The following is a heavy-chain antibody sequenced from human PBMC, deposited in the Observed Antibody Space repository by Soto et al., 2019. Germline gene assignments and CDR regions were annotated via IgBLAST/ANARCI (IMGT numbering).Heavy chain of an antibody. V-gene: IGHV1-18*01. D-gene: IGHD6-19*01. Sequence: QVQLVQSGADVKKPGASVKVSCKASGYNFTSYGISWVRQAPGQGLEWMGWISPHNDRTKYARRFQDRVTMTTETPTSPVYMELGSLRSDDTAVYYCARDLYYSSGRYFDHDAFDIWGQGTVVTVSS. J-gene: IGHJ3*02. CDR1: GYNFTSYG. CDR3: ARDLYYSSGRYFDHDAFDI. CDR2: ISPHNDRT.